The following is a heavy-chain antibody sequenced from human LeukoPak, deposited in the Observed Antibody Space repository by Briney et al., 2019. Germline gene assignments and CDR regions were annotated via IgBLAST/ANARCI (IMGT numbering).Heavy chain of an antibody. J-gene: IGHJ6*02. CDR3: ATGYSSGWLPKYYYYYGMDV. V-gene: IGHV3-66*01. D-gene: IGHD6-19*01. Sequence: GGSLRLSCAAPGFTVSSNYMSWVRQAPGKGLERVSVIYSGGSTYYADSVKGRFTISRDNSKNTLYLQMNSLRAEDTAVYYCATGYSSGWLPKYYYYYGMDVWGQGTTVTVSS. CDR1: GFTVSSNY. CDR2: IYSGGST.